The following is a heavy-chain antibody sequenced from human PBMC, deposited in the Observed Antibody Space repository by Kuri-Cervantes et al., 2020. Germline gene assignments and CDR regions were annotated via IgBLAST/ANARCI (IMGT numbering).Heavy chain of an antibody. CDR1: GFTFSTYS. Sequence: GESLKISCAASGFTFSTYSMNWVRQAPGKGLEYVSYISSSSAMFYGDSVKGRFTISRDNAKNSLLLQMNNLRDEDTAVYYCARGSPFWSGYYSAVEFDYWGQGTLVTVSS. V-gene: IGHV3-48*02. CDR3: ARGSPFWSGYYSAVEFDY. J-gene: IGHJ4*02. D-gene: IGHD3-3*01. CDR2: ISSSSAM.